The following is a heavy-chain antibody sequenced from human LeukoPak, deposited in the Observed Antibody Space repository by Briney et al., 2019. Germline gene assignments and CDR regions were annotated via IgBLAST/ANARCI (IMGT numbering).Heavy chain of an antibody. CDR3: ARGVSGYSYGSRFDY. V-gene: IGHV3-11*01. J-gene: IGHJ4*02. CDR1: GFTFSDNY. D-gene: IGHD5-18*01. Sequence: GGSLRLSCAASGFTFSDNYMTWIRQAPGKGLEGLSYISKSGSAIYYADSVKGRFTISRDNAKNSLYLQMNSLRAEDTAVYYCARGVSGYSYGSRFDYWGQGTLVTVSS. CDR2: ISKSGSAI.